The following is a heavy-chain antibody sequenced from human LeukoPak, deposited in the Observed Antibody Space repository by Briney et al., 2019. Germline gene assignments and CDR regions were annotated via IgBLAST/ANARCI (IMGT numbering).Heavy chain of an antibody. J-gene: IGHJ6*03. Sequence: GGSLRLSCAASGFTFSSYWMHWVRQAPGKGLVWVSRINSDGSSTSYADSVKGRFTISRDNAKNTLYLQMNSLRAEDTAVYYCARGPTTDYYYYMDVWGKGTTVTIPS. CDR2: INSDGSST. CDR1: GFTFSSYW. CDR3: ARGPTTDYYYYMDV. V-gene: IGHV3-74*01. D-gene: IGHD4-17*01.